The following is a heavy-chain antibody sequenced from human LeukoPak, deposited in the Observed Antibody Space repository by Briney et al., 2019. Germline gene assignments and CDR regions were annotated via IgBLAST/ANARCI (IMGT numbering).Heavy chain of an antibody. CDR1: GFTFSSHW. CDR3: AGRGNYYGSGSRNWGFDY. CDR2: INGDGSSA. D-gene: IGHD3-10*01. J-gene: IGHJ4*02. Sequence: GSLRLSCAASGFTFSSHWMHWVRQAPGKGLVWVSRINGDGSSAIYADSVKGRFTISRDNAKNTLYLQMNSLRAEDTAVYYCAGRGNYYGSGSRNWGFDYWGQGTLVTVSS. V-gene: IGHV3-74*01.